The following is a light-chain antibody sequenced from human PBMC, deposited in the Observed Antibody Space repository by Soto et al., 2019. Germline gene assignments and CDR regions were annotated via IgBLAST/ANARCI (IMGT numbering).Light chain of an antibody. Sequence: QSVLTQPPSASGTPGQRITISFSGSRSNIGGNNVNWYQQLPGTAPKLLIYSNNERPSGVPDRVSGSKSGTSASLAISGLQSEDEADYYCAAWDDSLKGYVFGTGTKVTVL. V-gene: IGLV1-44*01. J-gene: IGLJ1*01. CDR1: RSNIGGNN. CDR3: AAWDDSLKGYV. CDR2: SNN.